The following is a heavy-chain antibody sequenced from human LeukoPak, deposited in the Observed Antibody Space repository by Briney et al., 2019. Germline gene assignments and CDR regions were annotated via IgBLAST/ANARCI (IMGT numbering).Heavy chain of an antibody. J-gene: IGHJ4*02. Sequence: PGGSLRLSCAASGFTFSSYSMNWVRQAPGKGLEWVSSTSSSSSYIYYADSVKGRFTISRDNAKNSLYLQMNSLRAEDTAVYYCAREQEGIAVAGTLSDYWGQGTLVTVSS. CDR3: AREQEGIAVAGTLSDY. D-gene: IGHD6-19*01. CDR2: TSSSSSYI. CDR1: GFTFSSYS. V-gene: IGHV3-21*01.